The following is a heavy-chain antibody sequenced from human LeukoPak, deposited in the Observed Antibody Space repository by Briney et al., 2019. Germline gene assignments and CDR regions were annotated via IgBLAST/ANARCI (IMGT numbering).Heavy chain of an antibody. Sequence: GGSLRLSCAASGFTFSSYAMSWVRQAPGKGLEWVSAISGSGGSTYYADSVKGRFTISRDNANNVLYLQMNSLRAEDTAVYYCARDPTYYLRYGYFDSWGQGTLVTVSS. D-gene: IGHD1-26*01. CDR1: GFTFSSYA. CDR2: ISGSGGST. V-gene: IGHV3-23*01. J-gene: IGHJ4*02. CDR3: ARDPTYYLRYGYFDS.